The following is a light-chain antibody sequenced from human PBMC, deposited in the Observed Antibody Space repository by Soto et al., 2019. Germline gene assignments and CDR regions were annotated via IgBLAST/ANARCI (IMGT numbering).Light chain of an antibody. J-gene: IGKJ5*01. CDR2: DAS. CDR3: QQLNTFPFT. Sequence: AIQLTQSPSSLSASVGDRVSITCRASQGISSALAWYQHKPGKPPKLLIYDASSLQSGVPSRFSGSESGTDCTLTISSLQPDDFAIYYCQQLNTFPFTFGQATRLEIK. V-gene: IGKV1-13*02. CDR1: QGISSA.